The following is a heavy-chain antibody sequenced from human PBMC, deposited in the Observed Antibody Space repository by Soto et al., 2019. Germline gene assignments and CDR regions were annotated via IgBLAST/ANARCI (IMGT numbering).Heavy chain of an antibody. CDR2: ISGSGGST. CDR3: ANHGYCSGGSWYWGWDY. D-gene: IGHD2-15*01. V-gene: IGHV3-23*01. CDR1: GFTFSSYA. Sequence: EVQLLESGGGLVQPGGSLRLSCAASGFTFSSYAMSWVRQAPGKGLEWVSAISGSGGSTYYADSVKGRFTISRDNSKNTLYLQMNSLRAEDTAVYYCANHGYCSGGSWYWGWDYWGQGTLVTVSS. J-gene: IGHJ4*02.